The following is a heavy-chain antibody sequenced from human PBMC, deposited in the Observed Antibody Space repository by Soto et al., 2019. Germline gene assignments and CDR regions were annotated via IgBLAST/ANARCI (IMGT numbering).Heavy chain of an antibody. V-gene: IGHV4-38-2*01. Sequence: SETLSLTCAVSGYSISSGYYWGWIRQTPGKGLEWIASIYHSGSTYYNPSLKSRVTISVDTSKNQFSLKLTSVTAADTAVYYCARGEATVTPGWFDPWGQGIMVTVSS. CDR2: IYHSGST. CDR3: ARGEATVTPGWFDP. D-gene: IGHD4-17*01. J-gene: IGHJ5*02. CDR1: GYSISSGYY.